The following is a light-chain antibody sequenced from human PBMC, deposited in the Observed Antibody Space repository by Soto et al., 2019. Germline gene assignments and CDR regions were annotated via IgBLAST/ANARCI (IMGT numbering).Light chain of an antibody. Sequence: DIVLTQYPGTLSLSPAERASLSCRASQSVSSNLAWYQQKPGQAPRLLIYGASTRATGIPARFSGSGSGTEFTLTISSLQSEDFAVYYCQQYNNGPPWTFGQGTKVDI. CDR3: QQYNNGPPWT. V-gene: IGKV3-15*01. CDR1: QSVSSN. CDR2: GAS. J-gene: IGKJ1*01.